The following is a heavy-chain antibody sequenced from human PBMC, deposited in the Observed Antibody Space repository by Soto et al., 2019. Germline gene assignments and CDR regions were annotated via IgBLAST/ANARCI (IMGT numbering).Heavy chain of an antibody. Sequence: ASVKVSCKASGYTFTSHYMHWVRQAPGQGLEWMGIINPSGGSTSYAQKFQGRVTMTRDTSTSTVYMELSSLRSEDTAVYYCARDLGYRDYDYIWGSPAPIDYWGQGTLVTVSS. D-gene: IGHD3-16*01. CDR1: GYTFTSHY. V-gene: IGHV1-46*03. CDR3: ARDLGYRDYDYIWGSPAPIDY. J-gene: IGHJ4*02. CDR2: INPSGGST.